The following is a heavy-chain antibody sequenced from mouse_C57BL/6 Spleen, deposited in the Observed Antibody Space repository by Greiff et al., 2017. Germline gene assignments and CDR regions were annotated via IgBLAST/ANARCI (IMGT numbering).Heavy chain of an antibody. CDR3: TRRDGNYGAMDY. CDR2: IDPETGGT. V-gene: IGHV1-15*01. J-gene: IGHJ4*01. CDR1: GYTFTDYE. Sequence: SGAELVRPGASVTLSCKASGYTFTDYEMHWVKQTPVHGLEWIGAIDPETGGTAYNQKFKGKAILTADKSSSTAYMELRSLTSEDSAVYYCTRRDGNYGAMDYWGQGTSVTVSS. D-gene: IGHD2-1*01.